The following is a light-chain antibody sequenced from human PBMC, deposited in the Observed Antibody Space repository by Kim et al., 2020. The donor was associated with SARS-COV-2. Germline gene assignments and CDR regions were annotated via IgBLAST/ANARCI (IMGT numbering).Light chain of an antibody. CDR2: SAS. CDR1: QSIGSS. CDR3: HQTSSLPRT. Sequence: VPPKEKVTITCRASQSIGSSLYWYQKKPDQSPKLLIKSASQSFSGVPSRFSGSGSGTDFTLTINSLEAEDAATYYCHQTSSLPRTFGQGTKVDIK. V-gene: IGKV6-21*01. J-gene: IGKJ1*01.